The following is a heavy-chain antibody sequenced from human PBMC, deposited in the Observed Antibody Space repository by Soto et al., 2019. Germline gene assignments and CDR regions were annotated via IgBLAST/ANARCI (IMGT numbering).Heavy chain of an antibody. J-gene: IGHJ5*02. CDR1: GGSISDDTYY. D-gene: IGHD2-2*01. CDR3: ARLHCHSPSCVPLDP. Sequence: QLQLQESGPGLVKPSETLSLTCTVSGGSISDDTYYWGWIRQPPGKGLEWIGSIYYSGTSSYNPSLKSRVTLPVDTAKKQLSLRLSSVTAADTAVYYCARLHCHSPSCVPLDPWGQGNLVIVSS. CDR2: IYYSGTS. V-gene: IGHV4-39*01.